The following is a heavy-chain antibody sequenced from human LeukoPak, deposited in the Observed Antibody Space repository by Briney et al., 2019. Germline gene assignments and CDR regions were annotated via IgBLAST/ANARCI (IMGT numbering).Heavy chain of an antibody. D-gene: IGHD3-3*01. CDR3: ARVSYYFWSVRYYMDV. V-gene: IGHV3-11*04. J-gene: IGHJ6*03. CDR1: GFTFSVYY. CDR2: ICSSGSTI. Sequence: PGGSVRLSCAASGFTFSVYYMRWIRHAPGKGREWVSYICSSGSTIYYADSVKGRFTISRDQATNSLYLRMISLRAEDPALYCCARVSYYFWSVRYYMDVSGKEGTVTVSS.